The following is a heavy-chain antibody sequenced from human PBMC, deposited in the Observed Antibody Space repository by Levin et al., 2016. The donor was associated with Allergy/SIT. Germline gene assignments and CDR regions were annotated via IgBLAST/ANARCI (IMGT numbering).Heavy chain of an antibody. Sequence: ASVKVSCKSSGYTFTSYGISWVRQAPGQGLEWMGWINTYSGNTIHAQKFQGRVSMTRDTSTTTAYLELRSLRSDDTAVYYCAKVRQAYDDFWSGYYAGGNDAFDFWGQGDNGHRLF. CDR3: AKVRQAYDDFWSGYYAGGNDAFDF. CDR2: INTYSGNT. V-gene: IGHV1-18*01. CDR1: GYTFTSYG. D-gene: IGHD3-3*01. J-gene: IGHJ3*01.